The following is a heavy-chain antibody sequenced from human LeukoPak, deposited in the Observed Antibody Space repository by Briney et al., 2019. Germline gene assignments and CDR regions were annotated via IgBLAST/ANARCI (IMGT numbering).Heavy chain of an antibody. D-gene: IGHD2-2*01. CDR1: GFTFSNYW. V-gene: IGHV3-74*01. J-gene: IGHJ4*02. Sequence: GGSLRLSCAASGFTFSNYWMHWVRQAPGKGLVWVSRINSDGTGTSYADSVKGRFTISRDNAKNTLYLQMDSLRAEDTAVYYCARDGLPAAADSWGQGTLVTVSS. CDR3: ARDGLPAAADS. CDR2: INSDGTGT.